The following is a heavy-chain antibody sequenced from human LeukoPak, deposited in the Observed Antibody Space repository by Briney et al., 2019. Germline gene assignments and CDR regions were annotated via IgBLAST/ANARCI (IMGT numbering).Heavy chain of an antibody. J-gene: IGHJ5*02. V-gene: IGHV4-39*07. Sequence: PSETLSLTCTVSGGSISSSSYYWGWIRQPPGKGLEWIGSIYYSGSTYYNPSLKSRVTISVDTSKKQISLKLSSVTAADTAVYYCARGGQLALYNWFDPWGQGTLVTVS. CDR3: ARGGQLALYNWFDP. D-gene: IGHD6-13*01. CDR2: IYYSGST. CDR1: GGSISSSSYY.